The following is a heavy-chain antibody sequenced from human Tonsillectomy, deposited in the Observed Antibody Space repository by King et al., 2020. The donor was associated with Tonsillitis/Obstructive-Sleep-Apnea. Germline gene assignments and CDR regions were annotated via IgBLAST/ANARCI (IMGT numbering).Heavy chain of an antibody. Sequence: VPLVQSGGGLVQPGGSLRLSCAASGFTFSSYSMNWVRQAPGKGLEWVSYISSSSSTIYYADSVKGRFTISRDNAKNSLYLQMNSLRDEDTAVYYCARDFLPAAISGGLGYWGQGTLVTVSS. V-gene: IGHV3-48*02. D-gene: IGHD2-2*01. CDR3: ARDFLPAAISGGLGY. CDR1: GFTFSSYS. CDR2: ISSSSSTI. J-gene: IGHJ4*02.